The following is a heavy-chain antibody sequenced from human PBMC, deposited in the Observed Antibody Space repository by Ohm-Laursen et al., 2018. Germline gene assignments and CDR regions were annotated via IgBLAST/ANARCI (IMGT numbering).Heavy chain of an antibody. CDR3: AKGTTDVDY. CDR1: GFTFSISG. J-gene: IGHJ4*02. V-gene: IGHV3-23*01. D-gene: IGHD1-1*01. CDR2: ISVSGSST. Sequence: GSLRLSCTASGFTFSISGMTWVRQAPGKGLEWVSGISVSGSSTDYADSVKGRFTISRDNSKNTLYLQMNSLRAEDTAVYYCAKGTTDVDYWGQGTLATVSS.